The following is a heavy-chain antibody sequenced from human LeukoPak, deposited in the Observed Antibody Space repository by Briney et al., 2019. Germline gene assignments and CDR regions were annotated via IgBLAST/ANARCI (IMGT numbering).Heavy chain of an antibody. J-gene: IGHJ5*02. V-gene: IGHV1-18*01. CDR3: ARALPEFNPSNYYDSSGYYYVEGSWFDP. Sequence: ASVKVSCKASGYTLTSYGISWVRQAPGQGLEWRGWISAYNGNTHYAQKLQGRVTMTTDTSTSTAYMELRSLRSDDTAVYYCARALPEFNPSNYYDSSGYYYVEGSWFDPWGQGTLVTVSS. CDR2: ISAYNGNT. D-gene: IGHD3-22*01. CDR1: GYTLTSYG.